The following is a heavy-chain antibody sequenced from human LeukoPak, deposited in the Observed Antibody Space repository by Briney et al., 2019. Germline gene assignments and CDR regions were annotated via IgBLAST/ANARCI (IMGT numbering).Heavy chain of an antibody. CDR3: AKYFASGSYYKLPH. D-gene: IGHD3-10*01. Sequence: GGSLRLSCAASGFTVSSNYMSWVRQAPGKGLEWVSLIYAGGSTYYADAVKGRFTISRHNSKNTLHLQMNSLRVEDTAVYYCAKYFASGSYYKLPHWGQGTLVTVSS. CDR2: IYAGGST. V-gene: IGHV3-53*04. CDR1: GFTVSSNY. J-gene: IGHJ1*01.